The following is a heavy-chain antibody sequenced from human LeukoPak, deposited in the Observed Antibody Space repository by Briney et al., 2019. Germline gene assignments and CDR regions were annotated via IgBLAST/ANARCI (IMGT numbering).Heavy chain of an antibody. CDR3: ATAFGGVIASFDY. CDR2: ITPNSGGT. Sequence: GASVKVSCKASGYTFTGYYLHWVRQAPGQGLEGMGWITPNSGGTNYAQRFQGRVTMTRDTSISTAYMELSSLRSEDTAVYYCATAFGGVIASFDYWGQGTLVTVSS. D-gene: IGHD3-16*02. J-gene: IGHJ4*02. CDR1: GYTFTGYY. V-gene: IGHV1-2*02.